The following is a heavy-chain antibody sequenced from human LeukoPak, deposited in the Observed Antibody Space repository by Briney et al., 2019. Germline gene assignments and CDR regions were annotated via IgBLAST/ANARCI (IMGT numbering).Heavy chain of an antibody. CDR1: GFTFSSYS. D-gene: IGHD2-2*01. CDR2: ISSSSSTR. Sequence: GGSLRLSCAASGFTFSSYSMNWVRQAPGKGLEWVSYISSSSSTRYYADSVKGRFTISRDNAKNSLYLQMNSLRDEDTAVYYCARDACSSTSCVRFDYWGQGTLVTVSS. J-gene: IGHJ4*02. CDR3: ARDACSSTSCVRFDY. V-gene: IGHV3-48*02.